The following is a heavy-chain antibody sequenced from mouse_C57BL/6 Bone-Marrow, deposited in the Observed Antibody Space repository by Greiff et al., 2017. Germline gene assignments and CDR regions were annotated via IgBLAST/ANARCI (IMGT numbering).Heavy chain of an antibody. V-gene: IGHV5-6*01. CDR3: ARQALRSGDY. J-gene: IGHJ4*01. Sequence: EVQGVESGGDLVKPGGSLKLSCAASGFTFSSYGMSWVRQTPDKRLEWVATISSGGSYTYYPDSVKGRFTISRDNAKNTLYLQMSRLKSEDTAMYYCARQALRSGDYGGQGTSVTVSS. CDR1: GFTFSSYG. CDR2: ISSGGSYT.